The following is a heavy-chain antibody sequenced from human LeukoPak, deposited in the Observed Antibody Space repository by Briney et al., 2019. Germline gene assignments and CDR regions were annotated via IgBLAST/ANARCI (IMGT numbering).Heavy chain of an antibody. CDR2: IIPIFGTA. CDR1: GGTFGSYA. D-gene: IGHD1-26*01. CDR3: ARRYSGSYYYFDY. J-gene: IGHJ4*02. Sequence: ASVKVSCKASGGTFGSYAISWVRQAPGQGLEWMGGIIPIFGTANYAQKFQGRVTITTDESTSTAYMELSSLRSEDTAVYYCARRYSGSYYYFDYWGQGTLVTVSS. V-gene: IGHV1-69*05.